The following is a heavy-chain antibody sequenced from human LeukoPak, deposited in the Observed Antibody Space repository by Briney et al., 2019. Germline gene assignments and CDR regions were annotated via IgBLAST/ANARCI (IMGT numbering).Heavy chain of an antibody. CDR2: IKQDGSEK. Sequence: GGSLRLSCAASGFTFSSYWMSWVRQAPGKGLELVANIKQDGSEKYYVDSVKGRFTISRDNAKNSLYLQMNSLRAEDTAVYYCARDGEQWLVDLFDYWGQGTLVTVSS. CDR1: GFTFSSYW. J-gene: IGHJ4*02. V-gene: IGHV3-7*01. D-gene: IGHD6-19*01. CDR3: ARDGEQWLVDLFDY.